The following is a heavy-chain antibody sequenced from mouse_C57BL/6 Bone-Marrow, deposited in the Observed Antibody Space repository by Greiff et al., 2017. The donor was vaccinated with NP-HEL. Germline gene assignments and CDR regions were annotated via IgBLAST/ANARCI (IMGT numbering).Heavy chain of an antibody. J-gene: IGHJ4*01. Sequence: QVQLKESGAELVKPGASVKISCKASGYAFSSYWMNWVKQRPGKGLEWIGQIYPGDGDTNYNGKFKGKATLTADKSSSTAYMQLSSLTSEDSAVYFCARYYYGSSYYYAMGYRGQGTSVTGAS. V-gene: IGHV1-80*01. CDR2: IYPGDGDT. D-gene: IGHD1-1*01. CDR3: ARYYYGSSYYYAMGY. CDR1: GYAFSSYW.